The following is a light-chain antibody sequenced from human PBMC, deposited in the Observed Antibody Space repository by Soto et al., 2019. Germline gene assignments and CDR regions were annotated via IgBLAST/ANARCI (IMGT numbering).Light chain of an antibody. CDR2: GAS. Sequence: EIVMTQSPATLSVSPGERATLSCRASQSVNSSYLAWYQQKPGQAPRLLIYGASSRATGIPDRFSGSGSGTDFTLTISRLEPEDFAVYYCQQYGSSPPWTFGQGTKVDIK. CDR3: QQYGSSPPWT. CDR1: QSVNSSY. J-gene: IGKJ1*01. V-gene: IGKV3-20*01.